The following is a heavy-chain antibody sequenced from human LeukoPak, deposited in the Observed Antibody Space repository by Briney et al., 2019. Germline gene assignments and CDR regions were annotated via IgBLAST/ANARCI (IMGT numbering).Heavy chain of an antibody. J-gene: IGHJ3*02. Sequence: SETLSLTCTVSGGSFSGFYWSWIRQPPGRGLEWIGEITHTGSTNYNPSLMSRVTISVDTSKNQFSLNLSSVTAADTTVYYCARGAPGRDDGLDIWGQGTMVTVSS. CDR3: ARGAPGRDDGLDI. D-gene: IGHD5-24*01. CDR2: ITHTGST. CDR1: GGSFSGFY. V-gene: IGHV4-34*01.